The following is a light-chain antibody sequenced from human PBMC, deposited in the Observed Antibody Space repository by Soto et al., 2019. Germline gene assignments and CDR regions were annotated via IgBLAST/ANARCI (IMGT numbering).Light chain of an antibody. V-gene: IGLV3-21*02. Sequence: ELTQAPSVSVGPGQTARSGCGGDSIGSKSVHWYQLKPGQAPVLVVYDDIDRPSGIPERFSGSNSGNTATLTITRVEAGDDDDSYCHELNRTIFLGTWYKLPVL. J-gene: IGLJ1*01. CDR3: HELNRTIF. CDR1: SIGSKS. CDR2: DDI.